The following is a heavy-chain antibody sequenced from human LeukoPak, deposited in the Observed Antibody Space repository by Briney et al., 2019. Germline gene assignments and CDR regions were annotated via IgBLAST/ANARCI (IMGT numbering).Heavy chain of an antibody. CDR3: AREGITMIEGYFDY. J-gene: IGHJ4*02. D-gene: IGHD3-22*01. CDR1: GFSVSSNY. V-gene: IGHV3-69-1*02. Sequence: GGSLRLSCAAPGFSVSSNYMSWVRQGPGKGLEWVSYISSSDTIYYADSVKGRFTISRDNAKNSLYLQMNSLRAEDTAVYYCAREGITMIEGYFDYWGQGTLVTVSS. CDR2: ISSSDTI.